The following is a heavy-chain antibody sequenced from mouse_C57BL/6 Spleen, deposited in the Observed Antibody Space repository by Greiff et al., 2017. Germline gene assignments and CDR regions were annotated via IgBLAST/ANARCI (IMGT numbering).Heavy chain of an antibody. J-gene: IGHJ4*01. CDR2: ISYDGSN. CDR1: GYSITSGYY. V-gene: IGHV3-6*01. D-gene: IGHD1-1*02. Sequence: ESGPGLVKPSQSLSLTCSVTGYSITSGYYWNWIRQFPGNKLEWMGYISYDGSNNYNPSLKNRISITRDTSKNQFFLKLNSVTTEDTATYYCARDHYDAMDYWGQGTSVTVSS. CDR3: ARDHYDAMDY.